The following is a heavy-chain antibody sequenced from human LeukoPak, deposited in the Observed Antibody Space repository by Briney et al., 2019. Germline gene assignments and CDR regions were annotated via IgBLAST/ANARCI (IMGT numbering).Heavy chain of an antibody. CDR2: IKQDGSEK. D-gene: IGHD3-3*01. V-gene: IGHV3-7*01. CDR1: GFTFSSYS. Sequence: GGSLRLSCAASGFTFSSYSMNWVRQAPGKGLEWVANIKQDGSEKSYVDSVKGRFTISRDNAKNSLYLQMNSLRAEDTAVYYCASYYDFWSGYYTYYFDYWGQGTLVTVSS. J-gene: IGHJ4*02. CDR3: ASYYDFWSGYYTYYFDY.